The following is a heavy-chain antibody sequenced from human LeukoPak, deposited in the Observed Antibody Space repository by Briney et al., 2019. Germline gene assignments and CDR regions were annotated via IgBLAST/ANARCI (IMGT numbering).Heavy chain of an antibody. CDR3: AKEGDDSSGYPMAEYFQH. V-gene: IGHV3-33*06. CDR2: IWYDGSNK. J-gene: IGHJ1*01. D-gene: IGHD3-22*01. Sequence: GGPLRLSCAASGFTFSSYGMHWVRQAPGKGLEWVAVIWYDGSNKYYADSVKGRFTISRDNSKNTLYLQMNSLRAEDTAVYYCAKEGDDSSGYPMAEYFQHWGQGTLVTVSS. CDR1: GFTFSSYG.